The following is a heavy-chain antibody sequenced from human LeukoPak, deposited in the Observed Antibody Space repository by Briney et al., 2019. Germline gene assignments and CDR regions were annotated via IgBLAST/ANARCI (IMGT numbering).Heavy chain of an antibody. D-gene: IGHD1-26*01. J-gene: IGHJ4*02. CDR2: IYYSGST. Sequence: SETLSLTCTVSGGSISSTTYYWAWIRQPPGKGLELIGNIYYSGSTYYNASLKSRVTISVDTSKKQFSLKLTSVTAADTAVYYCARHVLVGSVPYYFDYWGQGTLVIVSS. CDR3: ARHVLVGSVPYYFDY. V-gene: IGHV4-39*01. CDR1: GGSISSTTYY.